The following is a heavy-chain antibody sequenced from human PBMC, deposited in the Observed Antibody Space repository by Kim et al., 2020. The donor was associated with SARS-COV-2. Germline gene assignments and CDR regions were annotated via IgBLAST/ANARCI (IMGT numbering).Heavy chain of an antibody. CDR2: IYYSGST. V-gene: IGHV4-59*01. D-gene: IGHD6-6*01. Sequence: SETLSLTCTVSGGSISSYYWSWIRQPPGKGLEWIGYIYYSGSTNYNPSLKSRVTISVDTSKNQFSLKLSSVTAADTAVYYCARGARLVPPNQFDYWGQGTLVTVSS. J-gene: IGHJ4*02. CDR1: GGSISSYY. CDR3: ARGARLVPPNQFDY.